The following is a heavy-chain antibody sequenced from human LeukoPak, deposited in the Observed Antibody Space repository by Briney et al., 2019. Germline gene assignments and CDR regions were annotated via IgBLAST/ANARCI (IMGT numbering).Heavy chain of an antibody. CDR2: IGTTGDT. CDR3: AKSRIVDRRGYFDY. J-gene: IGHJ4*02. Sequence: GDSLRLSCVDSGYTLNIYSMTWVRASPGKGLEWGSTIGTTGDTYYADSVKGRFTLSRDDSKNTLYLQMHSLGAEDTAVYYCAKSRIVDRRGYFDYWGQGTLVTVSS. CDR1: GYTLNIYS. D-gene: IGHD2-15*01. V-gene: IGHV3-23*01.